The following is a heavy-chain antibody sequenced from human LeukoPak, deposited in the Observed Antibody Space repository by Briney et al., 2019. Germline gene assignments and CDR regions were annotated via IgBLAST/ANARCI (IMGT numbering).Heavy chain of an antibody. CDR2: IYYSGST. J-gene: IGHJ3*02. V-gene: IGHV4-61*01. D-gene: IGHD3-10*01. CDR1: GGSVSSGSHY. CDR3: ARRGGSGSPSKVLDI. Sequence: PSETLSLTCTVSGGSVSSGSHYWSWIRQPPGKGLEWIGYIYYSGSTNYNPSLKSRVTISVDTSKNQFSLKLSSVTAADTAVYYCARRGGSGSPSKVLDIWGQGTMVTVSS.